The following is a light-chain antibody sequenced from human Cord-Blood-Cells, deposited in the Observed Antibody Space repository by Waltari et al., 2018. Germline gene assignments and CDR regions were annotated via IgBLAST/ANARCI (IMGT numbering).Light chain of an antibody. CDR3: NSRDSSGNHVV. J-gene: IGLJ2*01. CDR1: SLRSYY. V-gene: IGLV3-19*01. Sequence: SSELTQDPAVSVALGQTVRITCQGDSLRSYYASWYQQKTGQAPVLVIYGTNNRPSGIPDRFSGYSSGNPASLTITGAQAEDEADYYCNSRDSSGNHVVFGGGTKLTVL. CDR2: GTN.